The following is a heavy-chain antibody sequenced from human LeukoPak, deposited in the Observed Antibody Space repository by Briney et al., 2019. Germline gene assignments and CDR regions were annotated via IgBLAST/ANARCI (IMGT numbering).Heavy chain of an antibody. D-gene: IGHD5-12*01. J-gene: IGHJ6*03. CDR2: IYSGGST. V-gene: IGHV3-53*01. CDR1: GFTVSSNY. Sequence: GGSLRLSCAASGFTVSSNYMSWVRQAPGKGLEWVSIIYSGGSTYYADSVKGRFTISRDNSKNTLYLQMNSLRAEDTAVYYCAKGPLPSGYDNYYYYYYMDVWGKGTTVTISS. CDR3: AKGPLPSGYDNYYYYYYMDV.